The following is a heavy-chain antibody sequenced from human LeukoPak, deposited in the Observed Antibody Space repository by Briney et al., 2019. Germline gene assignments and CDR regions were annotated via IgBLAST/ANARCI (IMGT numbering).Heavy chain of an antibody. CDR2: IYPGDSDI. D-gene: IGHD6-19*01. Sequence: ESLKISWKGSGYRFTSYWIGWVRQMPGKGLECMGLIYPGDSDIRYSPSFQGQVTISADKSVSTSFLQWSSLKASDTAMYYCATGYSGGRGAFDIWGQGTMVTVSS. CDR3: ATGYSGGRGAFDI. CDR1: GYRFTSYW. V-gene: IGHV5-51*01. J-gene: IGHJ3*02.